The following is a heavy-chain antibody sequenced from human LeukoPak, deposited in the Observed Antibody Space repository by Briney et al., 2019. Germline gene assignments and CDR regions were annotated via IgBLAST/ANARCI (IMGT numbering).Heavy chain of an antibody. CDR1: GFTFSSYG. D-gene: IGHD6-19*01. CDR2: IQNDGSNE. Sequence: GGSLRLSCAASGFTFSSYGMHWVRQAPGKGLEWVACIQNDGSNEQYADSVKGRFSISRDSSKNILYLQMNSLRAEDTAVYYCAKDLGDSGWYPEYFQHWGQGTLVTVSS. CDR3: AKDLGDSGWYPEYFQH. V-gene: IGHV3-30*02. J-gene: IGHJ1*01.